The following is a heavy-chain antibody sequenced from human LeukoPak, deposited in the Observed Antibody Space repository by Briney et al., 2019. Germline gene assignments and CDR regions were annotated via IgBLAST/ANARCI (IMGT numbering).Heavy chain of an antibody. Sequence: SGGSLTLSCGACGLRLRIHPVIWVRQARGKGLEWVSSISGSGGSTYYTDSVKGRFAISRDNSKSTLYLQMNSLGTDDAALYYCVKGGQNCDFRRFDYWGQGTLVTASS. V-gene: IGHV3-23*01. D-gene: IGHD3-3*01. CDR3: VKGGQNCDFRRFDY. CDR2: ISGSGGST. J-gene: IGHJ4*02. CDR1: GLRLRIHP.